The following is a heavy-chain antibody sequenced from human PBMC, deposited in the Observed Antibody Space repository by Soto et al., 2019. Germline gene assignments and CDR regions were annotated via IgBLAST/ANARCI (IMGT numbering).Heavy chain of an antibody. CDR3: ARAYYDTLTGYYGGTGPFDY. CDR2: IYYSGST. CDR1: GGSISSGGYY. Sequence: TLSLTCTVSGGSISSGGYYWSWIRQHPGKGLEWIGYIYYSGSTYYNPSLKSRVTISIDTSENQFSLNLRSVTAADTAVYFCARAYYDTLTGYYGGTGPFDYWGQGTLVTVSS. V-gene: IGHV4-31*03. D-gene: IGHD3-9*01. J-gene: IGHJ4*02.